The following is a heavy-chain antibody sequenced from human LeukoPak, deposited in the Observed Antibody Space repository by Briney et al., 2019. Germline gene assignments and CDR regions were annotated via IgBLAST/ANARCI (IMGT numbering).Heavy chain of an antibody. Sequence: GGSLRLSCAASGFTFSSYSMNWVRQAPGKGLEWVSSISSSSSYIYYADSVKGRFTISRDNAKNSLYLQMNSLRAEDTAVYYCARDVAAAAGTWDYWGQGTLVTVSS. J-gene: IGHJ4*02. CDR1: GFTFSSYS. CDR3: ARDVAAAAGTWDY. V-gene: IGHV3-21*01. CDR2: ISSSSSYI. D-gene: IGHD6-13*01.